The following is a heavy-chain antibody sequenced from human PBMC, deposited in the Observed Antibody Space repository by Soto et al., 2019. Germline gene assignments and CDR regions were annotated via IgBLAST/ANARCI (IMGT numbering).Heavy chain of an antibody. CDR2: IWYDGSNK. J-gene: IGHJ4*02. D-gene: IGHD3-3*01. V-gene: IGHV3-33*01. CDR1: GCTFSSYG. CDR3: ARAHKVLRFLEWYRTPLDY. Sequence: GGSLRLSCAASGCTFSSYGMHWVRQAPGKGLEWVAVIWYDGSNKYYADSVKGRFTISRGNSKNTLYPQMNSLRGEDTAVYYCARAHKVLRFLEWYRTPLDYWGQGTLVTVSS.